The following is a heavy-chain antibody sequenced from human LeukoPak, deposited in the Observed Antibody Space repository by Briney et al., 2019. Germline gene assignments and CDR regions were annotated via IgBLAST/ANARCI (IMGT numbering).Heavy chain of an antibody. CDR3: VKSASYFDY. Sequence: PGGSLRLSCAASGFTFSTYSMHWVRQAPGKGLECVSTISSNGGATRYADSVKGRFTISRDNSKNTLHLQMSSLRPDDTAVYYCVKSASYFDYWGQGTLVTVSS. J-gene: IGHJ4*02. V-gene: IGHV3-64D*06. CDR1: GFTFSTYS. CDR2: ISSNGGAT.